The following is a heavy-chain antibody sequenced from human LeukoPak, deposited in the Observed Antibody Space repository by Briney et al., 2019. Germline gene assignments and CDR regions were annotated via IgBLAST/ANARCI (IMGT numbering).Heavy chain of an antibody. CDR1: GGTFSSYA. CDR3: ARGDVSGADY. Sequence: ASVKVSCKASGGTFSSYAISWVRQAPGQGLEWMGWINPNSGGTNYAQKFQGRVTMTRDTSISTAYMELSRLRSDDTAVYYCARGDVSGADYWGQGTLVTVSS. V-gene: IGHV1-2*02. J-gene: IGHJ4*02. CDR2: INPNSGGT. D-gene: IGHD2-21*02.